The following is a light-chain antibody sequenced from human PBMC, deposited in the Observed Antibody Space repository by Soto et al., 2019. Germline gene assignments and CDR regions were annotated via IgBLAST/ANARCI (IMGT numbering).Light chain of an antibody. CDR1: QSVSSY. Sequence: EIVLTQSPATLSLSPGERATLSCRASQSVSSYLAWYQQKPGQAPRLLIYYTSNRATGIPARFSGSGSGTDFTLTINSLAPEDFAVYYCQQYGSSGTFGQGTKVDIK. CDR2: YTS. V-gene: IGKV3-11*01. J-gene: IGKJ1*01. CDR3: QQYGSSGT.